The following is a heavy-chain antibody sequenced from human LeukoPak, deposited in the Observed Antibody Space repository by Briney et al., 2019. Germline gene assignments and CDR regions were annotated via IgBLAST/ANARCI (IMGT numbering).Heavy chain of an antibody. CDR1: GGSTSSYY. D-gene: IGHD3-22*01. CDR2: IYYSGST. CDR3: ARDYYDSSGFHRTFDI. J-gene: IGHJ3*02. V-gene: IGHV4-59*01. Sequence: SETLSLTCTVSGGSTSSYYWSWIRQPPGKGLEWIGYIYYSGSTNYNPSLKSRVTISVDTSKNQFSLKLSSVTAADTAVYYCARDYYDSSGFHRTFDIWGQGTMVTVSS.